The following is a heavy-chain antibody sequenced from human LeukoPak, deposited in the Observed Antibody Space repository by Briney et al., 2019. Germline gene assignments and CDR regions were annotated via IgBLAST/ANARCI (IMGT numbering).Heavy chain of an antibody. CDR3: ARGYYDILTSFIPGGNWFDP. CDR2: IGSDGSNK. D-gene: IGHD3-9*01. J-gene: IGHJ5*02. CDR1: GFIFSTYG. Sequence: GGSLRLSCAASGFIFSTYGMHWVRQAPGKGLEWVAFIGSDGSNKYYADFVKGRFTISRDNSKNTLYLQMNSLRAEDTAVYYCARGYYDILTSFIPGGNWFDPWGQGTLVTVSS. V-gene: IGHV3-30*02.